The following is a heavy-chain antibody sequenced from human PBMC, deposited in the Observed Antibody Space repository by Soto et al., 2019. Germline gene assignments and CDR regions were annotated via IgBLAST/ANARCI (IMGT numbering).Heavy chain of an antibody. CDR3: ARVGARYSGYDLYYFDY. Sequence: QVQLVQSGAEVKKPGSSVKVSCKASGGTFSSYAISWVRQAPGQGLEWMGGIIPIFGTANYAQKFQGRVTITADESTSTAYMELSSLRSEVTAVYYCARVGARYSGYDLYYFDYWGQGTLVTVSS. CDR1: GGTFSSYA. D-gene: IGHD5-12*01. CDR2: IIPIFGTA. V-gene: IGHV1-69*01. J-gene: IGHJ4*02.